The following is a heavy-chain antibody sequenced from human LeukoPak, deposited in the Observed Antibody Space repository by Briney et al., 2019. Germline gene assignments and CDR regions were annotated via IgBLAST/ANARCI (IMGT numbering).Heavy chain of an antibody. Sequence: PGGSLRLSCAASGFTFSSYGMHWVRQAPGKGLEWVAFIRYDGSNKYYADSVKGRFTISRDNAKNTLYLQMNSLRAEDTAVYYCARVRRLMLRTRGAFDIWGQGTMVTVSS. J-gene: IGHJ3*02. CDR2: IRYDGSNK. V-gene: IGHV3-30*02. CDR1: GFTFSSYG. D-gene: IGHD3-16*01. CDR3: ARVRRLMLRTRGAFDI.